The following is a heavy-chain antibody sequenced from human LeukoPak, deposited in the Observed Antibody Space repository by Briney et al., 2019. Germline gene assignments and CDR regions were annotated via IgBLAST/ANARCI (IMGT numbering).Heavy chain of an antibody. Sequence: SETVSLTCTVSGASVRSDHWNWIRQPPGKGLEWIAYMHGSGSPNYNPSLASRLTLSVDVTENLLSLKLTSVTAADTAVYFCARDLSVNAFDIWGQGTLVTVSS. J-gene: IGHJ3*02. CDR3: ARDLSVNAFDI. V-gene: IGHV4-59*02. CDR1: GASVRSDH. CDR2: MHGSGSP. D-gene: IGHD2/OR15-2a*01.